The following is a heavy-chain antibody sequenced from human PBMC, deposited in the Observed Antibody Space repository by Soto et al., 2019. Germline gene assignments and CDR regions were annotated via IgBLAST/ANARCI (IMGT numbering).Heavy chain of an antibody. CDR3: ARARGARYFDY. CDR1: GGSISSGDYY. V-gene: IGHV4-30-4*01. CDR2: IYYSGST. Sequence: SETLSLTCTVSGGSISSGDYYWSWIRQPPGKGLEWIGYIYYSGSTYYNPSLKSRVTISVDASKNQFSLKLSSVTAADTAVYYCARARGARYFDYWGQGTLVTVSS. J-gene: IGHJ4*02. D-gene: IGHD2-15*01.